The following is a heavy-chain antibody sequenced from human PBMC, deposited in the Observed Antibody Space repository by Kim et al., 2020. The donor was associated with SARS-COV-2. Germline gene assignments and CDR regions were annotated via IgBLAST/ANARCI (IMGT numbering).Heavy chain of an antibody. J-gene: IGHJ4*02. Sequence: GYGQKFQGRVTMTRNTFISTAYMELGSLRSEDTAVYYCARGRSIGNDLDYWGQGTLVTVSS. D-gene: IGHD1-1*01. CDR3: ARGRSIGNDLDY. V-gene: IGHV1-8*01.